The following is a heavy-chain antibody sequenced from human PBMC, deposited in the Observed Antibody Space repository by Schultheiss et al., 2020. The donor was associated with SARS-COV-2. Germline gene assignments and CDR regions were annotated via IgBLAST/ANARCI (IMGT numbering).Heavy chain of an antibody. CDR1: GFTFSNYG. CDR3: AKVRGATTVSEYFQH. J-gene: IGHJ1*01. V-gene: IGHV3-23*01. CDR2: ISGSAGST. Sequence: GGSLRLSCAASGFTFSNYGMNWVRQAPGKGLEWVSTISGSAGSTYYADSVKGRFTISRDNSKNTLYLQMNSLRAEDTAVYYCAKVRGATTVSEYFQHWGQGTLVNV. D-gene: IGHD1-26*01.